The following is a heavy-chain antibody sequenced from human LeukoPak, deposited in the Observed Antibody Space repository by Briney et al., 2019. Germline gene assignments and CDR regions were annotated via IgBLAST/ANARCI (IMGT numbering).Heavy chain of an antibody. J-gene: IGHJ4*02. CDR2: IYPGDSDT. V-gene: IGHV5-51*01. Sequence: KGGESLKISCKGSGYIFANSWIAWVRQMPGKGLEWMGIIYPGDSDTRYSPSFQGQVTISADKSINTAYLQWSSLKASDTAMYYCGRSGYSGYECDSWGQGTLVAVSS. CDR3: GRSGYSGYECDS. D-gene: IGHD5-12*01. CDR1: GYIFANSW.